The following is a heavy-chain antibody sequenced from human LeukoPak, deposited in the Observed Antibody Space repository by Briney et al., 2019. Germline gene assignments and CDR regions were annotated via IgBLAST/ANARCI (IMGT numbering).Heavy chain of an antibody. Sequence: GGSLRLSCAASGFTFSSYSMNWVRQAPGKGLEWVSSISSSSSYIYYADSVKGRFTISRDDAKNSLYLQMNSLRAEDTAVYYCARDFGDAGFDPWGQGTLVTVSS. CDR3: ARDFGDAGFDP. CDR1: GFTFSSYS. J-gene: IGHJ5*02. CDR2: ISSSSSYI. V-gene: IGHV3-21*01. D-gene: IGHD3-16*01.